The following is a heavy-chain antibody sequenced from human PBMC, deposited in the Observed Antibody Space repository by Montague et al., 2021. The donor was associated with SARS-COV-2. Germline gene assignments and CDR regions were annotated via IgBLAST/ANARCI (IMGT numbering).Heavy chain of an antibody. Sequence: SETLSLTCTVSGGSISSYYWSWIRRPPGKGLEWIGYIYYSGSTNYNPSLKSRVTISVDTSKNQFSLKLSSVTAADTAVYYCARGSRQWLVRPPHYYYFDYWGQGTLVTVSS. CDR1: GGSISSYY. CDR3: ARGSRQWLVRPPHYYYFDY. J-gene: IGHJ4*02. CDR2: IYYSGST. V-gene: IGHV4-59*01. D-gene: IGHD6-19*01.